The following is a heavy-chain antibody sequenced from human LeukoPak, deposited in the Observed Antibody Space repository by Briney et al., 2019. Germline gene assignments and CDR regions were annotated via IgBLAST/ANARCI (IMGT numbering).Heavy chain of an antibody. CDR3: ARGYGSGTIHYPYYFDY. V-gene: IGHV4-39*07. D-gene: IGHD3-10*01. CDR2: IYYSGST. J-gene: IGHJ4*02. CDR1: GGSISSSSYY. Sequence: SETLSLTCTVSGGSISSSSYYWGWIRQPPGKGLEWIGSIYYSGSTYYNPSLKSRVTMSVDTSKNQFSLNLNSVTAADTAVYYCARGYGSGTIHYPYYFDYWGQGILVTVSS.